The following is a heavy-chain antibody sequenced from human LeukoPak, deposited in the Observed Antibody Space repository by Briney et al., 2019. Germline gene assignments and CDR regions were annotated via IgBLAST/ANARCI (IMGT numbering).Heavy chain of an antibody. Sequence: GGSLRLSCAASGFTFSSYSMNWVRQAPGKGLEWVSSTSSSSSYIYYADSVEGRFTISRDNAKNSLYLQMNSLRAEDTAVYYCARVAMIVAKPYDNWGQGTLVTVSS. CDR3: ARVAMIVAKPYDN. J-gene: IGHJ4*02. CDR1: GFTFSSYS. V-gene: IGHV3-21*01. CDR2: TSSSSSYI. D-gene: IGHD3-22*01.